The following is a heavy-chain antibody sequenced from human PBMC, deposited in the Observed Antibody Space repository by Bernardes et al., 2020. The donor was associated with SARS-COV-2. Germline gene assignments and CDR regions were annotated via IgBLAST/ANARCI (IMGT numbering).Heavy chain of an antibody. CDR3: ARDLTYDFWSGYSRVFDY. Sequence: GGSLRLSCAASGFTFSSYSMNWVRQAPGKGLAWVSYISSSSSTIYYADSVKGRFTISRDNAKNSLYLQMNSLRAEDTAVYYCARDLTYDFWSGYSRVFDYWGQGTLVTVSS. J-gene: IGHJ4*02. D-gene: IGHD3-3*01. CDR2: ISSSSSTI. V-gene: IGHV3-48*01. CDR1: GFTFSSYS.